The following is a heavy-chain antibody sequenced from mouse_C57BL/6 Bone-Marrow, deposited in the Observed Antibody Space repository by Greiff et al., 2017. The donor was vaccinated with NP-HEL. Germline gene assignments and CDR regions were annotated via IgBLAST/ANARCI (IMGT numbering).Heavy chain of an antibody. D-gene: IGHD1-1*01. CDR1: GFTFSDYY. CDR2: ISNGGGST. CDR3: ARQGTVVASYWYFDV. J-gene: IGHJ1*03. Sequence: EVNLVESGGGLVQPGGSLKLSCAASGFTFSDYYMYWVRQTPEKRLEWVAYISNGGGSTYYPDTVKGRFTISRDNAKNTLYLQMSRLKSEDTAMYYCARQGTVVASYWYFDVWGTGTTVTVSS. V-gene: IGHV5-12*01.